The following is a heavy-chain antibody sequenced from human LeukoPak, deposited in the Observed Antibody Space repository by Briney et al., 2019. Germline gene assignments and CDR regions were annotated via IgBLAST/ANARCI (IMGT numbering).Heavy chain of an antibody. CDR2: ISAYNGNT. D-gene: IGHD3-10*01. CDR3: ARGVRGVIPSSEDYYMDV. Sequence: ASVKVSCKASGYTFTSYGISWVRQAPGQGLEWMGWISAYNGNTNYAQKLQGRVTMTTDTSTSTAYMELSSLRSEDTAVYYCARGVRGVIPSSEDYYMDVWGKGTTVTISS. J-gene: IGHJ6*03. CDR1: GYTFTSYG. V-gene: IGHV1-18*01.